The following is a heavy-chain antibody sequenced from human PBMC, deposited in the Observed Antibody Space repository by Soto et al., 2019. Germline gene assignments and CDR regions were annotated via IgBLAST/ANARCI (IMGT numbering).Heavy chain of an antibody. V-gene: IGHV3-33*01. Sequence: PGGSLRLSCAASGFTFSSYGMHWVRQAPGKGLEWVAVIWYDGSNKYYADSVKGRFTISRDNSKNTLYLQMNSLRAEDTAVYYCARVDRAAAGLYFDYWGQGTLVTVSS. CDR1: GFTFSSYG. J-gene: IGHJ4*02. CDR2: IWYDGSNK. CDR3: ARVDRAAAGLYFDY. D-gene: IGHD6-13*01.